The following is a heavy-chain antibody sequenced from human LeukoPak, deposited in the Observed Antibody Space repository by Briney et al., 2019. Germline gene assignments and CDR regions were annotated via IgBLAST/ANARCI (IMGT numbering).Heavy chain of an antibody. V-gene: IGHV1-2*02. CDR2: INPNSGGT. CDR3: AREKVVVAATEGVALDI. Sequence: GASVKVSCKASGYTFTGYYMHWVRQAPGQGLEWMGWINPNSGGTNYAQKFQGRVTMTRDTSISTAYMELSRLRSDDTAVYYCAREKVVVAATEGVALDIWGQGTMVTVSS. CDR1: GYTFTGYY. D-gene: IGHD2-15*01. J-gene: IGHJ3*02.